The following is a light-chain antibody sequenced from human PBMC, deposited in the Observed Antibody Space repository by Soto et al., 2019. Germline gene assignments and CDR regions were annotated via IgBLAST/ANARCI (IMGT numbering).Light chain of an antibody. CDR3: QQYGSSGT. CDR2: GAS. J-gene: IGKJ1*01. CDR1: QSVSNNY. Sequence: EIVLTQSPDTVSLSPGERATLSCRASQSVSNNYLAWYQQKPGQATRLLIYGASNRATGIPDRFSGSGSGTDFTLTISRLEPEDFAVYYCQQYGSSGTFVQGTKV. V-gene: IGKV3-20*01.